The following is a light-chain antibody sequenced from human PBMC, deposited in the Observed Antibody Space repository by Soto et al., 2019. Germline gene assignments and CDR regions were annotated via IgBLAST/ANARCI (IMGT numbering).Light chain of an antibody. CDR1: QTVSITY. CDR3: QQYQNWPLIT. J-gene: IGKJ5*01. CDR2: GAS. Sequence: THSPGALSLSTGESATLSCRASQTVSITYLTWYQQKPGQTPRLLIYGASTRATGIPDRFSGSGSGTEFTLTISSLQSEDFADYYCQQYQNWPLITFAQGTRLEI. V-gene: IGKV3-15*01.